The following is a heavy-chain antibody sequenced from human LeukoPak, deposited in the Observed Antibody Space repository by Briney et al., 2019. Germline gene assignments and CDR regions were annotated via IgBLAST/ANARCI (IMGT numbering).Heavy chain of an antibody. V-gene: IGHV3-48*03. CDR1: GFTFSSYE. CDR2: ISSSGSTI. CDR3: ARETGLYSGSYFDY. Sequence: GGSLRLSCAASGFTFSSYEMNWVRQAPGKGLEWVSYISSSGSTIYYADSVEGRFTISRDNAKNSLYLQMNSLRAEDTAVYYCARETGLYSGSYFDYWGQGTLVTVSS. D-gene: IGHD1-26*01. J-gene: IGHJ4*02.